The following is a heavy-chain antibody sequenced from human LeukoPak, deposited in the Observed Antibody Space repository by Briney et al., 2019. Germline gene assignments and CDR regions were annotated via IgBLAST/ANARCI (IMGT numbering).Heavy chain of an antibody. D-gene: IGHD5-24*01. CDR2: ISGSGSGSST. J-gene: IGHJ4*02. CDR1: GFTFSSSA. CDR3: AKSGYNRFDY. Sequence: GGSLRLSCAASGFTFSSSAMSWVRQAPGKGLEWVSTISGSGSGSSTYYADSVKGRFTISRDNSKSTLYLQMNSLRAEDTAVYYCAKSGYNRFDYWGQGTLVTVSS. V-gene: IGHV3-23*01.